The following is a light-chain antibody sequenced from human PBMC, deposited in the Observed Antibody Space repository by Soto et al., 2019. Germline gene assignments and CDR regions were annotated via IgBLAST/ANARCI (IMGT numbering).Light chain of an antibody. CDR2: DVS. CDR3: SSYTSSSTLEV. CDR1: SSDVGGYNY. V-gene: IGLV2-14*01. J-gene: IGLJ1*01. Sequence: QSALTQPASVSGSPGQSITLSRTGTSSDVGGYNYVSWYQQHPGKAPKLMIYDVSNRPSGVSNRFSGSKSGNTASLTISGLQAEDEADYYCSSYTSSSTLEVFGTGTKVTVL.